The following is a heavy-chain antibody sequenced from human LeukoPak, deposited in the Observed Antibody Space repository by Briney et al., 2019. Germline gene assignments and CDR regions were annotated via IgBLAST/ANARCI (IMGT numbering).Heavy chain of an antibody. CDR3: ARSYSGSYLPFDY. CDR1: GGSFSGYY. CDR2: INHSGNT. Sequence: SETLSLTCAVYGGSFSGYYWSWIRQPPGKGMEWIGEINHSGNTNYNPSRKNRVTISVDTSKNQFSLKLSSVTAADTAVYYCARSYSGSYLPFDYWGQGTLVTVSS. D-gene: IGHD1-26*01. J-gene: IGHJ4*02. V-gene: IGHV4-34*01.